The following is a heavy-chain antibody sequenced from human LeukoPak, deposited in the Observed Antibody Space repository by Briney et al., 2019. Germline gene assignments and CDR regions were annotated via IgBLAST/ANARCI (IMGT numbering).Heavy chain of an antibody. CDR3: AKEPGPWTGILDY. D-gene: IGHD3/OR15-3a*01. J-gene: IGHJ4*02. CDR2: TSYDGSNK. V-gene: IGHV3-30*18. CDR1: GFTFSSYG. Sequence: GGSLRLSCAASGFTFSSYGMHWVRQAPGKGLEWVAVTSYDGSNKYYADSVKGRFTISRDNSKNTLYLEMNSLRAEDTAVYYCAKEPGPWTGILDYWGQGTLVTVSS.